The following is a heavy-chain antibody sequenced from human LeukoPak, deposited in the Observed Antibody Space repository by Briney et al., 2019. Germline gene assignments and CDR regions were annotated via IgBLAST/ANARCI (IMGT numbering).Heavy chain of an antibody. CDR1: GYTFTGYY. J-gene: IGHJ4*02. V-gene: IGHV1-2*06. CDR3: ARVISGSSWYKYDY. D-gene: IGHD6-13*01. CDR2: INPNSGGT. Sequence: ASVKVSCKASGYTFTGYYMHWVRQAPGQGLEWMGRINPNSGGTNYAQKFQGRVTMTRDTSISTAYMELRGLRSDDTAVYYCARVISGSSWYKYDYWGQGTLATVSS.